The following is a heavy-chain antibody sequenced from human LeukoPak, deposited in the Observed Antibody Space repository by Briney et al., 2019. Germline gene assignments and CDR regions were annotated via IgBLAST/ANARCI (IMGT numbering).Heavy chain of an antibody. CDR2: ISSSSSYI. Sequence: GGSLRLSCAASGFTFSSYWMSWVRQAPGKGLEWVSSISSSSSYIYYADSVKGRFTISRDNAKNSLYLQMNSLRAEDTAVHYCAGYDSSGSPFDYWGQGTLVTVSS. J-gene: IGHJ4*02. CDR1: GFTFSSYW. V-gene: IGHV3-21*01. D-gene: IGHD3-22*01. CDR3: AGYDSSGSPFDY.